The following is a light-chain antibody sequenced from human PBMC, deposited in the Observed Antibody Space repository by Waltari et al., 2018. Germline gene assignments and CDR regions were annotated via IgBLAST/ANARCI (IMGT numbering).Light chain of an antibody. CDR3: QQSYSTPYT. V-gene: IGKV1-39*01. CDR2: FAS. CDR1: QSISSY. J-gene: IGKJ2*01. Sequence: DIQMTQSPSSLSASVGDRVTITCRASQSISSYLNWYQHKPGKAPKLRIYFASSLQSGVPSRFSGSGSGTDLTLYISSLQPEDFASYYCQQSYSTPYTFGQGTKLEIK.